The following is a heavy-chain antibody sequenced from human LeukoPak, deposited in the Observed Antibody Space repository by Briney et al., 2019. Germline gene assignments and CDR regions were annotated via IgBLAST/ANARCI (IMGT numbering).Heavy chain of an antibody. Sequence: SETLSLTCTVSGGSISSSSYYWGWIRQPPGKGREWIGSIYYSGSTYYNPSLKSRVTISVDTSKNQFSLKLSSVTAADTAVYYCARRGRPQYYYYYMDVWGKGTMVTVSS. J-gene: IGHJ6*03. CDR3: ARRGRPQYYYYYMDV. D-gene: IGHD1-26*01. V-gene: IGHV4-39*01. CDR1: GGSISSSSYY. CDR2: IYYSGST.